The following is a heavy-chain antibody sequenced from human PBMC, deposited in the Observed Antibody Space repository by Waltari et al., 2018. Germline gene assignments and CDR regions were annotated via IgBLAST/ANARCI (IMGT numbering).Heavy chain of an antibody. CDR3: ATPFYNWDDPLHS. Sequence: EVQLLESGGGLVQPGGSLRLSCAASGFTFSNFPINWVRLAPGSGLEWGSAITVADDTYYADSLRGRFTISRDSSKDTVHLQINGLRVEDTAVYYCATPFYNWDDPLHSWGQGTQVTVSS. J-gene: IGHJ4*02. CDR2: ITVADDT. V-gene: IGHV3-23*01. D-gene: IGHD1-20*01. CDR1: GFTFSNFP.